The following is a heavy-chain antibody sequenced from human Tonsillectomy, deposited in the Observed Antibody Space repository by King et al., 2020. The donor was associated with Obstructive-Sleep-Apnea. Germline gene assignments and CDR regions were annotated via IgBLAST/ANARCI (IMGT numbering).Heavy chain of an antibody. D-gene: IGHD1-26*01. V-gene: IGHV3-64*01. CDR1: GFTFNNFA. J-gene: IGHJ4*02. Sequence: VQLVESGGGLVQPGGSLRLSCAASGFTFNNFAMHWVRQAPGKGLQYLSTISSNGGSTYYANSVKDRFTISRDNSKNTLYLQMGSLRAEDMAVYYCATSNSGNLSPWGFDHWGQGTMVTVSS. CDR2: ISSNGGST. CDR3: ATSNSGNLSPWGFDH.